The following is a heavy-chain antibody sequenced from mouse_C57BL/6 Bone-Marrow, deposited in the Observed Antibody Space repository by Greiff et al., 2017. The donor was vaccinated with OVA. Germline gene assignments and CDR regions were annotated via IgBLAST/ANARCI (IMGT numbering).Heavy chain of an antibody. J-gene: IGHJ4*01. V-gene: IGHV1-54*01. CDR2: INPGSGGT. CDR3: ARSDGYAMDY. D-gene: IGHD2-3*01. Sequence: QVQLKQSGAELVRPGTSVKVSCKASGYAFTNYLIEWVKQRPGQGLEWIGVINPGSGGTNYNEKFKGKATLTADKSSSTAYMQLSSLTSEDSAVYFCARSDGYAMDYWGQGTSVTVSS. CDR1: GYAFTNYL.